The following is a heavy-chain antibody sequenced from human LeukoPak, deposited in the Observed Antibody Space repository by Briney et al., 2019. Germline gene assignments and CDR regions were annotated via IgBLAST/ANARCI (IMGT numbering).Heavy chain of an antibody. CDR1: GFTFDNCA. D-gene: IGHD6-13*01. V-gene: IGHV3-23*01. J-gene: IGHJ4*02. Sequence: AGGSLRLSCAASGFTFDNCAMNWVRQAPGKGLEWVSAMSGSGGTAYYADSVKGRFAISRDNSKNTLYLQMSSLRTEGTALYYCAKVQQLATIYYFDYWGQGSLVTVSS. CDR3: AKVQQLATIYYFDY. CDR2: MSGSGGTA.